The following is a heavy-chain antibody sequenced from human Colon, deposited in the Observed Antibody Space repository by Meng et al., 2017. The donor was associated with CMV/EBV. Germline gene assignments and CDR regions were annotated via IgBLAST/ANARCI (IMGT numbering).Heavy chain of an antibody. Sequence: GGSLRLSCAASGFTFRNHAMSWVRQAPGKGVEWVSVIYAGGRSTYFADSVKGRFIISRDDSKNTLYMEMNSLRAEDTAVYYCAKGSSEFLYYGMDVWGQGTTVTVSS. CDR1: GFTFRNHA. V-gene: IGHV3-23*03. J-gene: IGHJ6*02. CDR2: IYAGGRST. D-gene: IGHD3-10*01. CDR3: AKGSSEFLYYGMDV.